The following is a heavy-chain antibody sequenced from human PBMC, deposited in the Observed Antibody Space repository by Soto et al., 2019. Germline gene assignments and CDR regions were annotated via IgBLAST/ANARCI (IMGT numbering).Heavy chain of an antibody. J-gene: IGHJ5*02. D-gene: IGHD3-3*01. CDR1: GYTFTGHY. V-gene: IGHV1-2*04. CDR3: ARCRPIFGVHYSWFDP. Sequence: QVQLVQSGAEVKKPGASVKVSCKASGYTFTGHYMHWVRQAPGQGLEWMGWMNPNSGDTNYAQKIQGWVTMTRDTSISTAYMDVTRLTSDDTAVYYCARCRPIFGVHYSWFDPWGQGTLVIVSS. CDR2: MNPNSGDT.